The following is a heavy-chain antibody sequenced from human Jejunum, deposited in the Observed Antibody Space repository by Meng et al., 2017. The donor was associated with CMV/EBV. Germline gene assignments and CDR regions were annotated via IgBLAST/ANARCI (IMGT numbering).Heavy chain of an antibody. J-gene: IGHJ5*01. Sequence: GFTITTSGMHWVRQAPGKGLEWVAFIRYDESEKFYIDSVKGRFTISRDTSKNTVYLQMNSLKNEDTAVYYCAKGNGGFSGYGLDSWGQGSLVTVSS. V-gene: IGHV3-30*02. CDR1: GFTITTSG. CDR2: IRYDESEK. D-gene: IGHD5-12*01. CDR3: AKGNGGFSGYGLDS.